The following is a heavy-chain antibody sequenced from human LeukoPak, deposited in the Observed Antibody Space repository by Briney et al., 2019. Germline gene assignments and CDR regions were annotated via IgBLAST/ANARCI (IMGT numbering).Heavy chain of an antibody. V-gene: IGHV1-18*01. CDR2: ISAYNGYT. CDR3: ARGKLVFFAY. J-gene: IGHJ4*02. CDR1: GYTFINYG. D-gene: IGHD6-6*01. Sequence: ASVKVSCKASGYTFINYGITWVRQAPGQGLEWMGWISAYNGYTNYAQKFQGRVTMTTDTSTSTVYMELRSLRSDDTAVYYCARGKLVFFAYWGQGTLVTVSA.